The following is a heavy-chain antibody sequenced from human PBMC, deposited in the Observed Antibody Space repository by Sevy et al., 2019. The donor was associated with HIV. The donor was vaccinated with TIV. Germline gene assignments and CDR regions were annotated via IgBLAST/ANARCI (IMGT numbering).Heavy chain of an antibody. D-gene: IGHD2-2*01. CDR3: ARDCSSTSCLWGFDV. Sequence: GGSLRLSCAVSGFTFRSYWMSWVRQAPGKGLEWVAHIKVDGSEKYHVDSVKGRFTISRDNAKNSLFLQMNSLRVEDTAVYYCARDCSSTSCLWGFDVWGQRTAVTGSS. CDR2: IKVDGSEK. CDR1: GFTFRSYW. J-gene: IGHJ6*02. V-gene: IGHV3-7*03.